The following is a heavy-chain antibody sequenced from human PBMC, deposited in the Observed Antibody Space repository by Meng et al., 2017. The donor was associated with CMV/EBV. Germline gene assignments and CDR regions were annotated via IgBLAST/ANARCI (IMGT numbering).Heavy chain of an antibody. CDR3: SRFPYYDFWSGYYTWGGGPQNSIDY. CDR2: ISYDGSNK. CDR1: GFTFSSYA. Sequence: GESLKISCAASGFTFSSYAMHWVRQAPGKGLEWVAVISYDGSNKYYADSVKGRFTISRDNSKNTLYLQVNSLRAEDTTVYYCSRFPYYDFWSGYYTWGGGPQNSIDYWGQGTLVTVSS. J-gene: IGHJ4*02. V-gene: IGHV3-30-3*01. D-gene: IGHD3-3*01.